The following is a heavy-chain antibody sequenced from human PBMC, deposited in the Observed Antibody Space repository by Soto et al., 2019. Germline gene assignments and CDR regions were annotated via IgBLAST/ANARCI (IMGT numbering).Heavy chain of an antibody. D-gene: IGHD6-19*01. CDR1: GYTFTSYD. J-gene: IGHJ4*02. V-gene: IGHV1-8*01. CDR3: ARERSSGWYVDY. CDR2: VNPNSGNT. Sequence: QVQLVQSGAEVKKPGASVKVSCKASGYTFTSYDINWVRQATGQGLEWMGWVNPNSGNTGYAQKFQGRVTMTRNTSINTAYMELSSLRSEDTAVYYCARERSSGWYVDYWGQGTLVTVSS.